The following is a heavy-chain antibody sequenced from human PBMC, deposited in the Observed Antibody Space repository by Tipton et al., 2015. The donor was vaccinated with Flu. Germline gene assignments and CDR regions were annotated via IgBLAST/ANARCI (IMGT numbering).Heavy chain of an antibody. Sequence: AVSGFTVSSNYMTWVRQAPGKGLEWVSGISWNSDIDYADSVKGRFTISRDNARNSLYLQMNSLRVEDTAFYYCAKNNGPRSYKYGMDVWGQGTTVTVSS. V-gene: IGHV3-9*01. CDR3: AKNNGPRSYKYGMDV. CDR2: ISWNSDI. J-gene: IGHJ6*02. D-gene: IGHD1-14*01. CDR1: GFTVSSNY.